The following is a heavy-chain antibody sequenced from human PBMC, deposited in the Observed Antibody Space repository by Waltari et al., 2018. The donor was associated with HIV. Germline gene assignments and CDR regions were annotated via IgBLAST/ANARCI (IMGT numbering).Heavy chain of an antibody. CDR2: IYTSGST. V-gene: IGHV4-4*07. CDR1: GGSISSYY. J-gene: IGHJ4*02. D-gene: IGHD3-22*01. Sequence: QVQLQASGPRLVKPSETLSLTCTVSGGSISSYYWGWIRQPAGTGLEWVGRIYTSGSTNYNPPLKSRVTRSVDTSKNQFSLKLSSVTAADAAVYYCAGGYDSRGTDYWGQGTLVTVSS. CDR3: AGGYDSRGTDY.